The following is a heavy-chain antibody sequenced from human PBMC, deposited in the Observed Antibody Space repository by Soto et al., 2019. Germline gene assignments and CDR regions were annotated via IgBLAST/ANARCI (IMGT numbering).Heavy chain of an antibody. CDR3: AREQYEIVVGVPSSRSNWIEP. J-gene: IGHJ5*02. CDR1: GYSISSGYY. CDR2: IYHSGST. D-gene: IGHD2-15*01. V-gene: IGHV4-38-2*02. Sequence: SETLSLTCAVSGYSISSGYYWGWIRQPPGKGLEWIGSIYHSGSTYYNPSLKSRVTISVDTSTNQFSLKLSSVTAADTAVYYGAREQYEIVVGVPSSRSNWIEPWGKGTLVTVS.